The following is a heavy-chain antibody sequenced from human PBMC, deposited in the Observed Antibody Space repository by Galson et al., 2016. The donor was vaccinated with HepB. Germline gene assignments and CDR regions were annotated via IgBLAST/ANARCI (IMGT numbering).Heavy chain of an antibody. Sequence: SLRLSCAASGFNFRNLAMHWVRQAPGKGLEWLAVIWHDAKNQFYADSVKGRFTISRDNSKNTVYMDMNSLRDEDTAVYYCARDISNVRGSSWYFDLWGRGTLVTVSS. CDR2: IWHDAKNQ. CDR3: ARDISNVRGSSWYFDL. V-gene: IGHV3-30*04. J-gene: IGHJ2*01. CDR1: GFNFRNLA. D-gene: IGHD3-10*02.